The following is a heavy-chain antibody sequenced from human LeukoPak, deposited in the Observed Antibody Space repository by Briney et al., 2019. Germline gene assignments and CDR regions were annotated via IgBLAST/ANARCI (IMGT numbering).Heavy chain of an antibody. J-gene: IGHJ4*02. V-gene: IGHV1-18*01. CDR1: GYTFTTYD. Sequence: WASVKASCKASGYTFTTYDIIWVRQAPGQGLEWMGWISAYNGNTNYAQKLQGRVTMTTDTSTTTAYMELRSLRSDDTAVYYCARGGSPPGYWGQGTLVTVSS. D-gene: IGHD2-15*01. CDR3: ARGGSPPGY. CDR2: ISAYNGNT.